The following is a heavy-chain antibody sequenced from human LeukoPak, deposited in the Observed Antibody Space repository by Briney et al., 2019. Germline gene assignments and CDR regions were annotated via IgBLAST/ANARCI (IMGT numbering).Heavy chain of an antibody. CDR1: GYTFTTYG. Sequence: ASVKVSCKASGYTFTTYGISWVRQAPGQGLEWMGWISVYNGNTNYAQKFQGRVTMTTDTSTSTAYMELSSLRSEDTAVYYCAREGSSGWYADYYYYMDVWGKGTTVTVSS. D-gene: IGHD6-19*01. CDR2: ISVYNGNT. V-gene: IGHV1-18*01. J-gene: IGHJ6*03. CDR3: AREGSSGWYADYYYYMDV.